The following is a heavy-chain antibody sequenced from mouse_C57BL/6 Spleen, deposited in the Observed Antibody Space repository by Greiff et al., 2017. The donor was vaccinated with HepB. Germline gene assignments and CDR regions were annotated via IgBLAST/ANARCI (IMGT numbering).Heavy chain of an antibody. CDR1: GFTFSSYA. J-gene: IGHJ2*01. V-gene: IGHV5-4*03. Sequence: EVKLVESGGGLVKPGGSLKLSCAASGFTFSSYAMSWVRQTPEKRLEWVATISDGGSYTYYPDNVKGRFTISRDNAKNNLYLQMSHLKSEDTAMYYCARGRYFDYWGQGTTLTVSS. CDR2: ISDGGSYT. CDR3: ARGRYFDY.